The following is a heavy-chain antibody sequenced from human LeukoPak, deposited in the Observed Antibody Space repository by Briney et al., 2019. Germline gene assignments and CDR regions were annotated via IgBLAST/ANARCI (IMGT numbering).Heavy chain of an antibody. J-gene: IGHJ4*02. D-gene: IGHD4-17*01. CDR2: IYHTEST. CDR3: ARGLNRNDYGDYGY. Sequence: SETLSLTCTVSGGSISSYYWSWIRQPPGKGLEWIGYIYHTESTSYNPSLKGRVTISVDTSKNQFSLKLSSVTAADTAVYYCARGLNRNDYGDYGYWGQGTLVTVSS. CDR1: GGSISSYY. V-gene: IGHV4-59*01.